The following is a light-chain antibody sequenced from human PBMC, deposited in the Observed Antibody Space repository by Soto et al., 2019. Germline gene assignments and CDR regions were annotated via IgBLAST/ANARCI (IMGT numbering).Light chain of an antibody. CDR1: QSITGY. V-gene: IGKV1-39*01. J-gene: IGKJ1*01. CDR2: AAS. Sequence: DIQMTQSPSSLSASVGDRVTITCRASQSITGYLNWYQQKPGKVPKLLIYAASTLQSGVPSRFSGSGSGTDSTLTLSTLRAEDSATYYCQQSFIAPWTFGQGTKVEIK. CDR3: QQSFIAPWT.